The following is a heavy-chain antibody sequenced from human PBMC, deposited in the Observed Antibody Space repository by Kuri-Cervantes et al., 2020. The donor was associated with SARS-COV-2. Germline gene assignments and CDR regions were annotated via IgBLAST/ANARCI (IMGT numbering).Heavy chain of an antibody. J-gene: IGHJ3*02. CDR2: IKKDGSEK. CDR3: AREQWLELDAFDI. D-gene: IGHD6-19*01. Sequence: GGSLRLSCAASGLSFSMYWMSWVRQAPGKELEWVANIKKDGSEKYYVDSVKGRFTISRDNARNSLYLQMNSLRAEDTAVYYCAREQWLELDAFDIWGQGTMVTVSS. CDR1: GLSFSMYW. V-gene: IGHV3-7*01.